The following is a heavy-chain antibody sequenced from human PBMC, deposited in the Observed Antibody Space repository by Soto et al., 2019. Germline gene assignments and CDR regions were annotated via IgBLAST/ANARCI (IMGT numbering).Heavy chain of an antibody. J-gene: IGHJ6*03. V-gene: IGHV1-8*01. CDR3: ARGAVTTHYYYYYYMDV. CDR1: EYTFTSYG. D-gene: IGHD4-17*01. Sequence: QVQLVQSGAEVKKPGASVKVSCKASEYTFTSYGINWVRQATGQGLEWMGWMNPNSGNTGYAQKFQGRVTMTRNTSISSAYMELSSLRSEDTAVYYCARGAVTTHYYYYYYMDVWGKGTTVTVSS. CDR2: MNPNSGNT.